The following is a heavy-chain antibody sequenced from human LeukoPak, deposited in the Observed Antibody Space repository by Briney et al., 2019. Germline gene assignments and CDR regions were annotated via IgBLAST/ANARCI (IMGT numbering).Heavy chain of an antibody. Sequence: PSQTLSLTCTVSGGSISSGDYYWRWIRQPPGKGLEWIGYIYYSGSTYYNPSLKSRVTISVDTSKNQFSLKLSSVTAADTAVYYCARSQGYCSSTSCYATGEEFDPWGQGTLVTVSS. CDR1: GGSISSGDYY. CDR2: IYYSGST. D-gene: IGHD2-2*01. CDR3: ARSQGYCSSTSCYATGEEFDP. J-gene: IGHJ5*02. V-gene: IGHV4-30-4*01.